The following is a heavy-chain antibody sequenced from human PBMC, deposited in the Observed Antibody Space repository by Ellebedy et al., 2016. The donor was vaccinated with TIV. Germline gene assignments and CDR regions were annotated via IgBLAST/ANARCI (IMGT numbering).Heavy chain of an antibody. D-gene: IGHD5-18*01. CDR3: AKADGDTVMAWLDY. Sequence: GESLKISCAASGFTFSSYTMNWVRQAPGEGLEWVSSIISSTSYIYYADSVKGRFIMSRDNAKNSLYLQMNSLRVEDTAVYYCAKADGDTVMAWLDYWGQGTLVTVSS. V-gene: IGHV3-21*04. CDR2: IISSTSYI. J-gene: IGHJ4*02. CDR1: GFTFSSYT.